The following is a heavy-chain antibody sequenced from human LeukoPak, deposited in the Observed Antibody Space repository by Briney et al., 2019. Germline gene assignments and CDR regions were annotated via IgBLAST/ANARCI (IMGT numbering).Heavy chain of an antibody. D-gene: IGHD1-14*01. J-gene: IGHJ6*03. CDR3: ARDFRTNYYYYMDV. Sequence: PGGSLRLSCAASGFTFCSYGMHWVRQAPGKGLEWVAVISYDGSNENYADSVKGRFTISRDNTKNTLYVQMNSLRAEDTALYYCARDFRTNYYYYMDVWGKGTTVTVSS. CDR1: GFTFCSYG. V-gene: IGHV3-30*03. CDR2: ISYDGSNE.